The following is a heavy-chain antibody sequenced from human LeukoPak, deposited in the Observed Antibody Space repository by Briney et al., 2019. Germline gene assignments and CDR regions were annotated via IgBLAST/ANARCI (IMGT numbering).Heavy chain of an antibody. CDR1: GFTFSSYS. Sequence: GGSLRLSCAASGFTFSSYSMNWVRQAPGKGLEWVSSISSSSSYIYYADSVKGRFTISRDNAKNSLYLQMNSLRAEDTAVYYCARVLGDILTGFNAFDIWGQGTMVTVSS. CDR2: ISSSSSYI. V-gene: IGHV3-21*01. D-gene: IGHD3-9*01. CDR3: ARVLGDILTGFNAFDI. J-gene: IGHJ3*02.